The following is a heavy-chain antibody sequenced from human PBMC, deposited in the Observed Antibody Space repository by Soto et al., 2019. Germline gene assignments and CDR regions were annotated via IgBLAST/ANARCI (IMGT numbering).Heavy chain of an antibody. CDR3: ARDRARLQLAGTNWFDP. CDR2: IIPIFGTA. Sequence: ASVKVSCKASGGTFSSYAISWVRQAPGQGLEWMGGIIPIFGTANYAQKFQGRVTITADKSTSTAYMELSSLRSEDTAVYYCARDRARLQLAGTNWFDPWGQGTLVTVSS. J-gene: IGHJ5*02. CDR1: GGTFSSYA. V-gene: IGHV1-69*06. D-gene: IGHD6-6*01.